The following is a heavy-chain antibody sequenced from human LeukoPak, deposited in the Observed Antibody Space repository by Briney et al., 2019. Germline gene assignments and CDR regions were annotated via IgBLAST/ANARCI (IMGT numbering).Heavy chain of an antibody. CDR1: GFIFRDYV. CDR2: ISGSGGTT. J-gene: IGHJ3*02. CDR3: ASGSSTSSRI. D-gene: IGHD2-2*01. V-gene: IGHV3-23*01. Sequence: GGSLRLSCTASGFIFRDYVMSWVRQAPGKGLEWVSAISGSGGTTYYADSVKGRFTISRDNSKNTLYLQMNSLRAEDTAVYYCASGSSTSSRIWGQGTMVTVSS.